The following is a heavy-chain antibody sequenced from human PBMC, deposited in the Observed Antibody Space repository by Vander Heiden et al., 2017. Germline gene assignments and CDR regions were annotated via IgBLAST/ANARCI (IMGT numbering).Heavy chain of an antibody. J-gene: IGHJ4*02. CDR2: IYPGDSDT. D-gene: IGHD5-18*01. V-gene: IGHV5-51*01. Sequence: EVQLVQSGAEVKKPGESLKISCMGSGYTSTNYRIAWVRQMPGKCLEWMGIIYPGDSDTRYSPSFQGQVTISADKSISIAYLQWSSLKASDSAMYYCARHAGGYSPLDYWGQGTLVTVSS. CDR3: ARHAGGYSPLDY. CDR1: GYTSTNYR.